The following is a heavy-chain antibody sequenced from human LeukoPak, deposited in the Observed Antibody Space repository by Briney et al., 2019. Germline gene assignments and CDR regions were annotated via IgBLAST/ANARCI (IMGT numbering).Heavy chain of an antibody. CDR3: ARDSGTTGEVKFDP. V-gene: IGHV4-4*07. CDR2: IYTSGTI. Sequence: PSETLSLTCTVSGGSISSYYWGWIRQPAGTALEWIGRIYTSGTITYNPSLKSRVTMSVDTSKNQFSLKLSSVTAADTAVYYCARDSGTTGEVKFDPWGQGTLVTVSS. J-gene: IGHJ5*02. D-gene: IGHD3-10*01. CDR1: GGSISSYY.